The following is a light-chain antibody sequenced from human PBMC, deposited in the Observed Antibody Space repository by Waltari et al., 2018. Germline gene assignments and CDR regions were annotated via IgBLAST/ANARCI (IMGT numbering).Light chain of an antibody. CDR2: ENT. Sequence: QSVLTQPPSVSAAPGPRVTISCSGGSSNIGNNYVSWYRQFPGTAPKLLIDENTERPSGIPGRFSGSKSGTSATLDITGLQAGDEADYYCGTWDSSLSGAVFGGGTHVTVL. V-gene: IGLV1-51*02. J-gene: IGLJ7*01. CDR3: GTWDSSLSGAV. CDR1: SSNIGNNY.